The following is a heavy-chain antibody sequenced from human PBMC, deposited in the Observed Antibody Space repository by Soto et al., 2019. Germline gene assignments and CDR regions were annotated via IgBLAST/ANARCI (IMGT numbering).Heavy chain of an antibody. CDR2: IYHSGST. D-gene: IGHD2-8*01. V-gene: IGHV4-30-2*01. J-gene: IGHJ6*02. Sequence: SETLSVTCAVSGGSISSGGYSWSWIRQAPGKGLEWIGYIYHSGSTYYNPSLKSRVTISVDTSKNQFSLKLNSVTAADTAVYYCARDIMGTNYYYYGMDVWGQGTTVTVSS. CDR3: ARDIMGTNYYYYGMDV. CDR1: GGSISSGGYS.